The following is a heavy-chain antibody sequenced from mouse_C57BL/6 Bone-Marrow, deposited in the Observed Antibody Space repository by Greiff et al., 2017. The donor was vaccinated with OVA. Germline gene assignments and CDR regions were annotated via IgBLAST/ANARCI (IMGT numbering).Heavy chain of an antibody. V-gene: IGHV5-12*01. CDR1: GFTFSDYY. Sequence: DVKLVESGGGLVQPGGSLKLSCAASGFTFSDYYMYWVRQTPEKRLEWVAYISNGGGSTYYPDTVKGRFTISRDNAKNTLYLQMSRLKSEDTAMYYCARQGYDAMDYWGQGTSVTVSS. CDR2: ISNGGGST. J-gene: IGHJ4*01. CDR3: ARQGYDAMDY.